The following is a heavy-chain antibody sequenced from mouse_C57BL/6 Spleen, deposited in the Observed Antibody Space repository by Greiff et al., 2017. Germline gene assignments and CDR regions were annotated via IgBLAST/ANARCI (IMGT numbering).Heavy chain of an antibody. CDR1: GYTFTSYW. CDR2: IHPNSGST. Sequence: QVQLQQPGAELVKPGASVKLSCKASGYTFTSYWMHWVKQRPGQGLEWIGMIHPNSGSTNYNEKFKGKATLTVDKSSSTAYMQLSSLTSEDSAVYYCARDDGYYPYFDYWGQGTTLTVSS. D-gene: IGHD2-3*01. J-gene: IGHJ2*01. V-gene: IGHV1-64*01. CDR3: ARDDGYYPYFDY.